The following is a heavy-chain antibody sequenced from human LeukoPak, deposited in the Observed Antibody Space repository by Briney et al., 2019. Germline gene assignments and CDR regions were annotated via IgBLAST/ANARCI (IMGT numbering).Heavy chain of an antibody. J-gene: IGHJ3*02. CDR1: GGSISSGGYS. D-gene: IGHD3-10*01. CDR3: ARSSSGITMVRGVITAFDI. Sequence: KASQTLSLTCAVSGGSISSGGYSWSCIRQPPGKGLEWIGYIYHSGSTYYNPSLKSRVTISVDRSKNQFSLKLSSVTAADTAVYYCARSSSGITMVRGVITAFDIWGQGTMVTVSS. CDR2: IYHSGST. V-gene: IGHV4-30-2*01.